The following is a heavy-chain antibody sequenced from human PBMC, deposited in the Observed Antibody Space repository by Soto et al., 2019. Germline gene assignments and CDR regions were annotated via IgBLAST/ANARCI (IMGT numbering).Heavy chain of an antibody. CDR3: AGAWAEYYYYYMDV. D-gene: IGHD3-16*01. V-gene: IGHV4-39*01. CDR1: GGSISSSSYY. CDR2: IYYSGST. Sequence: PSETLSLTCTVSGGSISSSSYYWGWIRQPPGKGLEWIGSIYYSGSTYYNPSLKSRVTISVDTSKNQFSLKLSSVTAADTAVYYCAGAWAEYYYYYMDVWGKETTVTVSS. J-gene: IGHJ6*03.